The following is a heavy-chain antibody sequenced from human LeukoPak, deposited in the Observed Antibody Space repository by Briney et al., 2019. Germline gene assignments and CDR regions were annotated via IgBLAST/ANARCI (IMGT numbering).Heavy chain of an antibody. Sequence: ASVKVSCKASGYTFTGYYIHWVRQAPGQGLEWMGWINPNSGGTNYAQKFQGRVTMTRDTSISTAYMELSRLRSDDTAVYYCARGESWIQLWYYYMGVWGKGTTVTASS. CDR2: INPNSGGT. CDR1: GYTFTGYY. V-gene: IGHV1-2*02. CDR3: ARGESWIQLWYYYMGV. J-gene: IGHJ6*03. D-gene: IGHD5-18*01.